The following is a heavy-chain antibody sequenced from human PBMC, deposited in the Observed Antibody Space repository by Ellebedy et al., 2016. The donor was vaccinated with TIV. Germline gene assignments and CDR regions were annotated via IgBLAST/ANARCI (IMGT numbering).Heavy chain of an antibody. D-gene: IGHD7-27*01. CDR3: ARDMAWGNERVNDALDI. V-gene: IGHV3-48*04. Sequence: GGSLRLSCAASGFTFAPYAMNWVRQAPGKGLEWISYISGSSLTIYYADSGKGRFTISRDNAKNSLYLQMSSLAAEDTAVYYCARDMAWGNERVNDALDIWGQGTMVTVSA. CDR1: GFTFAPYA. J-gene: IGHJ3*02. CDR2: ISGSSLTI.